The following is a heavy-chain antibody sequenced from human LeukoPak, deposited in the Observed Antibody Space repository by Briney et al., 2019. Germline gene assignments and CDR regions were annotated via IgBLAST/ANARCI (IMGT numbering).Heavy chain of an antibody. D-gene: IGHD2/OR15-2a*01. V-gene: IGHV3-49*03. CDR3: TRDGDLIVLGAFDI. CDR1: GFTFSSYN. CDR2: IRSKAYGGTT. Sequence: GGSLRLSCAASGFTFSSYNMNWFRQAPGKGLEWVGFIRSKAYGGTTEYAASVKGRFTISRDDSKSIAYLQMNSLKTEDTAVYYCTRDGDLIVLGAFDIWGQGTMVTVSS. J-gene: IGHJ3*02.